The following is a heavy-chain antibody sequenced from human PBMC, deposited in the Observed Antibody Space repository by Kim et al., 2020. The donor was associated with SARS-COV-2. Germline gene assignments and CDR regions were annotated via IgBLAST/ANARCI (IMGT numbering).Heavy chain of an antibody. D-gene: IGHD2-15*01. J-gene: IGHJ3*02. CDR2: IVVGSGNT. Sequence: SVKVSCKASGFTFTSSAMQWVRQARGQRLEWIGWIVVGSGNTNYAQKFQERVTITRDMSTSTAYMELSSLRSEDTAVYYCAAPTVVTGNDAFDIWGQGTMVTVSS. CDR3: AAPTVVTGNDAFDI. CDR1: GFTFTSSA. V-gene: IGHV1-58*02.